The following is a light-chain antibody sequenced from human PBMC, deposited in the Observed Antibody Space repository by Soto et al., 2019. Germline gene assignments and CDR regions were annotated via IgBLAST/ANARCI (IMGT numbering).Light chain of an antibody. CDR3: QQYNNWPRT. J-gene: IGKJ1*01. Sequence: EIVMTQSPATLSVSPGERATLSCRARQSVSSYLTRYQQKPGQAPRLLIYGASTRATGIPARFSGSGSGTEFTLTISSLQSEDFAVYFCQQYNNWPRTFGQGTKVEIK. CDR2: GAS. V-gene: IGKV3D-15*01. CDR1: QSVSSY.